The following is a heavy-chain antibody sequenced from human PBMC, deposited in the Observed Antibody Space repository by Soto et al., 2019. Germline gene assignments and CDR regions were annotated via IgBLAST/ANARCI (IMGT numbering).Heavy chain of an antibody. CDR3: ATARTATPSMAV. D-gene: IGHD2-21*02. CDR2: MNPNSGNT. Sequence: QVQLVQSGAEVKKPGASVKVSCKASGYTFTSYDINWVRQATGQGLEWMGWMNPNSGNTGYAPKSHGTVTMTSNTSTSTAYMELSSLRSEHTAVYYCATARTATPSMAVWCQGTTVTVSS. CDR1: GYTFTSYD. J-gene: IGHJ6*02. V-gene: IGHV1-8*01.